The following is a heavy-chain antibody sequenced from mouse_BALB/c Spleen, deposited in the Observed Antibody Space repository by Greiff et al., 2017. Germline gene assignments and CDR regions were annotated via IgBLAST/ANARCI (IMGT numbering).Heavy chain of an antibody. Sequence: EVQLVESGGGLVKPGGSLKLSCAASGFTFSDYYMYWVRQTPEKRLEWVATISDGGSYTYYPDSVKGRFTISRDNAKNNLYLQMSSLKSEDTAMYYCARDEDGNYGWFAYWGQGTLVTVSA. CDR2: ISDGGSYT. D-gene: IGHD2-1*01. CDR1: GFTFSDYY. V-gene: IGHV5-4*02. CDR3: ARDEDGNYGWFAY. J-gene: IGHJ3*01.